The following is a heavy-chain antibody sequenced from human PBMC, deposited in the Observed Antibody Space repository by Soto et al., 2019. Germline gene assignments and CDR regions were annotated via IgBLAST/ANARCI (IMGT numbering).Heavy chain of an antibody. CDR2: INPSGSSTT. Sequence: VASVKVSCKASGDTSTNYQVHWVRQAPGQGLEWMGIINPSGSSTTTYAQKFQGRLTMARDTSTTTVSMELSSLRSEDTAVYYCARDRYSSPGTFDIWGQGTLVTVSS. CDR3: ARDRYSSPGTFDI. D-gene: IGHD3-16*02. J-gene: IGHJ3*02. V-gene: IGHV1-46*01. CDR1: GDTSTNYQ.